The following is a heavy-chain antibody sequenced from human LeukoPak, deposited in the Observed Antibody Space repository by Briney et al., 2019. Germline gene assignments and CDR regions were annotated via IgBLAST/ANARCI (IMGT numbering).Heavy chain of an antibody. Sequence: PSETLSLTCTVSGVSISSGSYYRAWIRQPPGASLEWIGSMHYTGSTYYNPSLKTRVTISVDTSKNQLSLKLRSVTAADTAVYYCARRDYFDSWGRGTLVTVSS. CDR3: ARRDYFDS. V-gene: IGHV4-39*01. J-gene: IGHJ4*02. CDR2: MHYTGST. CDR1: GVSISSGSYY.